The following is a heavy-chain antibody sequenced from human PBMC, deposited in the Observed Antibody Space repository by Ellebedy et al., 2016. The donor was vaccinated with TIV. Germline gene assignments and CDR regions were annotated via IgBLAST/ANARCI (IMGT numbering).Heavy chain of an antibody. CDR1: GGSIIGHY. CDR2: IYYSGST. CDR3: ARGGASSKYFDV. Sequence: MPSETLSLTCTVSGGSIIGHYCSWILQSPGKGLEWSGYIYYSGSTNYNPSLKSRVTMSVDTSKNQFSLKLSSVTAADTAVYYCARGGASSKYFDVWGQGNMGTVA. J-gene: IGHJ4*02. V-gene: IGHV4-59*11.